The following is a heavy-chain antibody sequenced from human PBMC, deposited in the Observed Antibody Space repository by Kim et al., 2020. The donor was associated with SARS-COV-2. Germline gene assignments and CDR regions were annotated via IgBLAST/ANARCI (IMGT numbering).Heavy chain of an antibody. CDR1: GFTFSSYA. V-gene: IGHV3-23*01. D-gene: IGHD3-22*01. CDR3: AKYNYYDSSGYYPEFVY. J-gene: IGHJ4*02. Sequence: GGSLRLSCAASGFTFSSYAMSWVRQAPGKGLEWVSAISGSGASTYYADSVKGRFTISRDNSKNTLYLQMNSLRAEDTAVYYCAKYNYYDSSGYYPEFVYWGPGTLVTVSS. CDR2: ISGSGAST.